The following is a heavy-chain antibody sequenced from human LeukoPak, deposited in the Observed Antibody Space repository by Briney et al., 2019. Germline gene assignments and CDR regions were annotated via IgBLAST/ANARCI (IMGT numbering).Heavy chain of an antibody. V-gene: IGHV1-24*01. CDR3: ARDIASHSSGWLKDAFDI. CDR1: GYTLTELS. D-gene: IGHD6-19*01. CDR2: FDPEDGET. Sequence: ASVKVSCKVSGYTLTELSMHWVRQAPGKGLEWMGGFDPEDGETIYAQKFQGRVTMTEDTSTDTAYMELSSLRSEDTAVYYCARDIASHSSGWLKDAFDIWGQGTMVTVSS. J-gene: IGHJ3*02.